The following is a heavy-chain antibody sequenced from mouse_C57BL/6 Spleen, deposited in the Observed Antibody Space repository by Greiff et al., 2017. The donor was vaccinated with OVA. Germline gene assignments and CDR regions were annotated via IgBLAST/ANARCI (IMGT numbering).Heavy chain of an antibody. V-gene: IGHV1-82*01. J-gene: IGHJ4*01. D-gene: IGHD1-1*01. CDR1: GYAFSSSW. Sequence: VQLQQSGPELVKPGASVKISCKASGYAFSSSWMNWVKQRPGKGLEWIGRIYPGDGDTNYNGKFKGKATLTADKSSSTAYMQLSSLTSEDSAVYFCARGCYYGSPFYAMDYWGQGTSVTVSS. CDR2: IYPGDGDT. CDR3: ARGCYYGSPFYAMDY.